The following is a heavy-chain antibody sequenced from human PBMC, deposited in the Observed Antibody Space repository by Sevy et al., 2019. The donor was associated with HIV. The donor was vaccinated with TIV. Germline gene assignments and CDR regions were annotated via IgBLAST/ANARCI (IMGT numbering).Heavy chain of an antibody. CDR3: ARDTITYSSSLDY. V-gene: IGHV3-33*01. Sequence: GGSLRLSCAASGFTCSSYGMHWVRQAPGKGLEWVAVIWYDGDNKNYGDSVKGRFTISRDNSKNTLNLQMNSLRAEDTAVYYCARDTITYSSSLDYWGQGTLVTVSS. J-gene: IGHJ4*02. CDR2: IWYDGDNK. CDR1: GFTCSSYG. D-gene: IGHD6-6*01.